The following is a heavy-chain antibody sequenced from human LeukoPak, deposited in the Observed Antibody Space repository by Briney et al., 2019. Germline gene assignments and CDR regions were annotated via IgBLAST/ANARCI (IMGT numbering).Heavy chain of an antibody. J-gene: IGHJ4*02. Sequence: GGSLRLSCAASGFTFSSYAMSWVRQAPGKGLEWVSVISGSGGTTYYADSVKGRFTISRDNSKNTLYLQMNSLRAEDTAVYYCARNYYYDSSGYYYFDYWGQGTLVTVSS. CDR1: GFTFSSYA. D-gene: IGHD3-22*01. CDR2: ISGSGGTT. V-gene: IGHV3-23*01. CDR3: ARNYYYDSSGYYYFDY.